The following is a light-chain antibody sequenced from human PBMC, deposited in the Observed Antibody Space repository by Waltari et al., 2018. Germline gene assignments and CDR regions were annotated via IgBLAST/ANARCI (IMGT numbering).Light chain of an antibody. CDR1: QSVSSY. V-gene: IGKV3-11*01. CDR3: QQRRN. Sequence: IVLTQSPATLSLSPGERATLSCRASQSVSSYLAWYQQKPGQAPRLLIYDASNRATGIPARFSGSGSGTDFTLTISSLEPGDFAVYYCQQRRNFGGGTKVEIK. CDR2: DAS. J-gene: IGKJ4*01.